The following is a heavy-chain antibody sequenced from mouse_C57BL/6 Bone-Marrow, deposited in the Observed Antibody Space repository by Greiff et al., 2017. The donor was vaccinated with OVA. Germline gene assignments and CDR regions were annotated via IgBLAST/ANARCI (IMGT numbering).Heavy chain of an antibody. D-gene: IGHD1-1*01. J-gene: IGHJ2*01. CDR3: TRGYYGSSLPYFDY. CDR2: IDPETGGT. CDR1: GYTFTDYE. Sequence: VKLMVSGAELVRPGASVTLSCKASGYTFTDYEMHWVKQTPVHGLEWIGAIDPETGGTAYNQKFKGKAILTADKSSSTAYMELRSLTSEDSAVDYCTRGYYGSSLPYFDYWGQGTTLTVSS. V-gene: IGHV1-15*01.